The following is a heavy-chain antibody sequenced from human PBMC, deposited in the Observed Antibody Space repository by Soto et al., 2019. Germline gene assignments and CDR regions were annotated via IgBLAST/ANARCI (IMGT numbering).Heavy chain of an antibody. Sequence: GASVKVSCKASGYTFTSYGISWVRQAPGQGLEWMGWISAYNGNTNYAQKLQGRVTMTTDTSTSTAYMELRSLRSDDTAVYYCASDRNDETTPKYSSGWYRATTLDYWGQGTLVTVSS. CDR2: ISAYNGNT. J-gene: IGHJ4*02. CDR1: GYTFTSYG. V-gene: IGHV1-18*01. CDR3: ASDRNDETTPKYSSGWYRATTLDY. D-gene: IGHD6-19*01.